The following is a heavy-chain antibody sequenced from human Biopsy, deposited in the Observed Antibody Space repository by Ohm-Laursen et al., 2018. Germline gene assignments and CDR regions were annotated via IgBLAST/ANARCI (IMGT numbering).Heavy chain of an antibody. CDR3: ARATNSTGWPYYYFYGMDV. V-gene: IGHV4-59*01. CDR1: GDSISSNY. J-gene: IGHJ6*02. D-gene: IGHD2/OR15-2a*01. Sequence: GTLSLTCTVSGDSISSNYWSWIRQPPGKGLEWIGYVFYTGSTDYNPSLQSRVTISVDTSKNQFSLRLNSVTAADTAVYYCARATNSTGWPYYYFYGMDVWGQGTTVTVSS. CDR2: VFYTGST.